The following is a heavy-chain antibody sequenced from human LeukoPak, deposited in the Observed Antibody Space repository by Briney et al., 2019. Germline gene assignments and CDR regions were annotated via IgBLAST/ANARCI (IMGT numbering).Heavy chain of an antibody. Sequence: QTGGSLRLSCAASGFNFGGYWMHWVRQAPGKGLVWVTRISADGSYTLYADSVKGRFTISRDNAKNTLFLQMNSLRAEDTAVYYCVTANSGLDIWGQGTTVTVSS. CDR2: ISADGSYT. D-gene: IGHD1-1*01. CDR1: GFNFGGYW. CDR3: VTANSGLDI. V-gene: IGHV3-74*01. J-gene: IGHJ3*02.